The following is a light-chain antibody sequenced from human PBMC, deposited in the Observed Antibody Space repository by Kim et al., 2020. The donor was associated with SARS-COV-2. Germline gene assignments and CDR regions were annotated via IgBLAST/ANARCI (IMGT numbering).Light chain of an antibody. V-gene: IGKV1-39*01. J-gene: IGKJ5*01. Sequence: ASVGDRVTITCRTSQSISTYLNWYQHKRGKAPKVLIYSASSLQSGVPSRFSGSGSRTDFTLTISSLQPEDFATYYCQQSYSIPITFGQGTRLEIK. CDR1: QSISTY. CDR2: SAS. CDR3: QQSYSIPIT.